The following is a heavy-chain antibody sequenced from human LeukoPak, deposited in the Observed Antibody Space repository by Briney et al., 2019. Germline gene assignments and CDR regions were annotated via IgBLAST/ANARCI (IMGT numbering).Heavy chain of an antibody. CDR3: AKGKGFVGHFDF. J-gene: IGHJ4*02. CDR2: IIPILRTA. D-gene: IGHD3-3*01. CDR1: GDTFTSNA. V-gene: IGHV1-69*04. Sequence: ASVKVSCKASGDTFTSNAVSWVRQAPGQGLEWMGRIIPILRTAEYAQKLQGRLTITADRSTSTAYMELSSLRSDDTAVYYCAKGKGFVGHFDFWGQGTLVTVSS.